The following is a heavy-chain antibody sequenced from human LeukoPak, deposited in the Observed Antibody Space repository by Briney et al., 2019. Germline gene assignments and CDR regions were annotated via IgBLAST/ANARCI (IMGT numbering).Heavy chain of an antibody. D-gene: IGHD2-8*02. J-gene: IGHJ3*01. CDR1: GFPFSSYA. CDR3: AKRERRGGGVFDV. CDR2: ITAGGGST. V-gene: IGHV3-23*01. Sequence: GGSLRLSCAASGFPFSSYAMSWVRQAPGKGLEWVSTITAGGGSTNYADPVKGRFIISRDNSKNTLYLQMNSLRAEDTAVYYCAKRERRGGGVFDVWGQGTMVTVSS.